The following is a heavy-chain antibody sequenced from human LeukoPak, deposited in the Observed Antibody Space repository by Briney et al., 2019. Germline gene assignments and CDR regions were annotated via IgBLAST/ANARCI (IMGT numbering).Heavy chain of an antibody. J-gene: IGHJ4*02. V-gene: IGHV3-64D*06. CDR3: VSLPRTTVATSGDY. CDR1: GFTFSSYA. D-gene: IGHD4-17*01. CDR2: ISGSGGAT. Sequence: GGSLRLSCSASGFTFSSYAMHWVRQAPGKGLEYVSAISGSGGATYYADSVKGRFTISRDNSKNTLYLQMSSLRPEDTAVYYCVSLPRTTVATSGDYWGQGTLVTVSS.